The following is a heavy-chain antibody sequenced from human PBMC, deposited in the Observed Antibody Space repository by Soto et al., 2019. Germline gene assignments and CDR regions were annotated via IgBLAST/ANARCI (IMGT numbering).Heavy chain of an antibody. V-gene: IGHV4-59*01. J-gene: IGHJ4*02. CDR1: GGSISSYY. CDR2: IYYSGST. D-gene: IGHD3-22*01. Sequence: GTLSLTCTVSGGSISSYYWSWIRQPPGKGLEWIGYIYYSGSTNYNPSLKSRVTISVDTSKNQFSLKLSSVTAADTAVYYCARGDDSSGEPYFDYWGQGTLVTVSS. CDR3: ARGDDSSGEPYFDY.